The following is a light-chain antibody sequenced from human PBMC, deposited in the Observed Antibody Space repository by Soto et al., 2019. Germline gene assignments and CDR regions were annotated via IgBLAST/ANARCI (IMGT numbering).Light chain of an antibody. CDR2: GAS. CDR1: QSVSSNY. V-gene: IGKV3-20*01. Sequence: VMTQSPLSLPVTLGQPAAISCSASQSVSSNYLAWYQHKPGQAPRLVIYGASSRATGIPDRFSGNGPETEFTVTISRLEPEGFAVDYCQQYGSSPRTFGQGTKVDIK. CDR3: QQYGSSPRT. J-gene: IGKJ1*01.